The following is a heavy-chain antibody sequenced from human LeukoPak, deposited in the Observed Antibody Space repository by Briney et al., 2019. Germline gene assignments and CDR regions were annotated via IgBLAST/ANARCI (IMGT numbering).Heavy chain of an antibody. J-gene: IGHJ4*02. CDR2: INSDGSST. V-gene: IGHV3-74*01. CDR1: GGTFSSYW. CDR3: ARDENYSSGWYGSYYFDY. D-gene: IGHD6-19*01. Sequence: ASVKVSCKASGGTFSSYWMHWVRQAPGKGLVWVSRINSDGSSTSYADSVKGRFTISRDNAKNTLYLQMNSLRAEDTAVYYCARDENYSSGWYGSYYFDYWGQGTLVTVSS.